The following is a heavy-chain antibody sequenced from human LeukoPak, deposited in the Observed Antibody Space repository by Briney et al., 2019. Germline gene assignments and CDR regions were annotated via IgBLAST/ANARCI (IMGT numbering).Heavy chain of an antibody. Sequence: SQTLSLTCAISGGSVTSNTAAWNWIRQSPSRGLEWLGRTYYRSKWYNDYAVSVKSRITINPDTSKNQFSLKLSSVTAADTAVYYCARVYGMATIYAGTFDYWGQGTLVTVSS. CDR1: GGSVTSNTAA. CDR3: ARVYGMATIYAGTFDY. D-gene: IGHD5-24*01. V-gene: IGHV6-1*01. J-gene: IGHJ4*02. CDR2: TYYRSKWYN.